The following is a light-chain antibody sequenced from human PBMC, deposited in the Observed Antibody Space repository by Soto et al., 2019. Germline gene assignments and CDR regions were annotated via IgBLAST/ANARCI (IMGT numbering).Light chain of an antibody. J-gene: IGKJ1*01. CDR1: QSVSSSY. CDR3: QQRSNWPPT. CDR2: GAS. V-gene: IGKV3D-20*02. Sequence: EIVLTQSPGTLSLSPGERATLSCRASQSVSSSYLAWYQQKPGQAPRLLIYGASSRATGIPARFSGSGSGTDFTLTISSLEPEDFAVYYRQQRSNWPPTFGQGTKVDIK.